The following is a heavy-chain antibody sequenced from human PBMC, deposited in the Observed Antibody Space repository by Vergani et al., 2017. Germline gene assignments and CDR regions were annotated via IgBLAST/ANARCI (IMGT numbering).Heavy chain of an antibody. D-gene: IGHD6-13*01. V-gene: IGHV3-9*01. CDR1: GFTFDDYA. Sequence: EVQLVESGGGLVQPGRSLRLSCAASGFTFDDYAMHWVRQAPGKGLEWVSGISWNSGSIGYADSVKGRFTISRDNAKNTLYLQMNSLRAEDTAVYYCARSPRDGSSWYWDSDAFDIWSQGTMVTVSS. CDR2: ISWNSGSI. J-gene: IGHJ3*02. CDR3: ARSPRDGSSWYWDSDAFDI.